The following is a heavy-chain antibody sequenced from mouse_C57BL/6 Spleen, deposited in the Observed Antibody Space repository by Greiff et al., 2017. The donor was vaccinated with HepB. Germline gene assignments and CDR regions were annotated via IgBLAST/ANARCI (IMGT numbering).Heavy chain of an antibody. Sequence: DVKLVESGPGLVKPSQSLSLTCSVTGYSITSGYYWNWIRQFPGNKLEWMGYISYDGSNNYNPSLKNRISITRDTSKNQFFLKLNSVTTEDTATYYCAREGRRITTVVATDWYFDVWGTGTTVTVSS. CDR1: GYSITSGYY. CDR3: AREGRRITTVVATDWYFDV. J-gene: IGHJ1*03. CDR2: ISYDGSN. V-gene: IGHV3-6*01. D-gene: IGHD1-1*01.